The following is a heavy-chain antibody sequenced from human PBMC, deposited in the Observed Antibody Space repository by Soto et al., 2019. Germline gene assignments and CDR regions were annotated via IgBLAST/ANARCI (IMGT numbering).Heavy chain of an antibody. CDR2: AFYSGAT. V-gene: IGHV4-30-4*01. D-gene: IGHD3-10*01. J-gene: IGHJ4*02. CDR3: ARAGFSYGHLLF. CDR1: GGPIKTGDYY. Sequence: QVQLKESGPGLVKPSETLSLTCNVSGGPIKTGDYYWNWIRQPPGKGLEWIGYAFYSGATNYSTSLTRRAAITMDTSKNQFSLSLTSVTAADTAVYYCARAGFSYGHLLFWGQGIRVTVST.